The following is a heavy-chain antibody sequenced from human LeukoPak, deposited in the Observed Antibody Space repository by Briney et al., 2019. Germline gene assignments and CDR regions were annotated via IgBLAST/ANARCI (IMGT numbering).Heavy chain of an antibody. CDR3: ARDRGGGLELLSDY. J-gene: IGHJ4*02. Sequence: ASVKVSCKASGYTFTGYYMHWVRQAPGQGLEWMGWINPNSGGTNYAQKFQGRVTMTRDTSISTAYMELSRLRSDDTAVYYCARDRGGGLELLSDYWGQGTLVTVPS. V-gene: IGHV1-2*02. D-gene: IGHD1-7*01. CDR2: INPNSGGT. CDR1: GYTFTGYY.